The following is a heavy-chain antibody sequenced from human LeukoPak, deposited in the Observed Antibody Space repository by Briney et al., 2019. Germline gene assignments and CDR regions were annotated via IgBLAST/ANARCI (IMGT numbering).Heavy chain of an antibody. V-gene: IGHV3-53*04. J-gene: IGHJ4*02. Sequence: PGGSLRLSCAASGFTVSTNYTSWVRQAPGKGLEWVSVIYSGDSTYYADSVKGRFTISRHSSKNTLYLQMNSLRAEDTAVYYCARDLRGGNFDYWGQGTLVTVSS. D-gene: IGHD2-15*01. CDR2: IYSGDST. CDR3: ARDLRGGNFDY. CDR1: GFTVSTNY.